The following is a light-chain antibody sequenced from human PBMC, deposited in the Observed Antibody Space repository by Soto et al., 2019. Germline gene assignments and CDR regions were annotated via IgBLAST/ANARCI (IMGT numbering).Light chain of an antibody. CDR2: KAS. J-gene: IGKJ2*01. CDR3: QQYNSFPYT. V-gene: IGKV1-5*03. CDR1: QRIVSW. Sequence: DIQMTQSPSILSASVGESVTITCRASQRIVSWLAWYLQKPGTAPKLLIYKASKLQTGVPSRFSGSGSGTEFTLTISSLQPEDFATYYCQQYNSFPYTFGQGTKVELK.